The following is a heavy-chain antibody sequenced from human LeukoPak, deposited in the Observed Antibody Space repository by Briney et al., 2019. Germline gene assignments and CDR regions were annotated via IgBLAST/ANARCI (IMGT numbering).Heavy chain of an antibody. J-gene: IGHJ4*02. CDR2: ISGNSSYI. Sequence: GGSLRLSCAASGFTFSSYSMNWVRQAPGKGLEWVSSISGNSSYIYYADSVKGRFTISRDNAKNSLYLQMNSLIAEDTAVYYCARAKDSNGCHRNWGQGTLVTVSS. V-gene: IGHV3-21*01. CDR3: ARAKDSNGCHRN. D-gene: IGHD3-22*01. CDR1: GFTFSSYS.